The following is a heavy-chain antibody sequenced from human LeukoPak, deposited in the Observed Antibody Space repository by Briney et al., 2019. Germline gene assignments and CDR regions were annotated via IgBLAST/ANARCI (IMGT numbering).Heavy chain of an antibody. J-gene: IGHJ3*02. CDR1: GFTVSSNY. D-gene: IGHD3-10*01. Sequence: GGSLRLSCAASGFTVSSNYLNWVRQAPGKGLEWVSIIYTSGDTYYADSVKGRFTISRDESKNTLYLQMNSLRVEDTATYYCARSITMARVDIWGQGTMVTVSS. V-gene: IGHV3-53*01. CDR3: ARSITMARVDI. CDR2: IYTSGDT.